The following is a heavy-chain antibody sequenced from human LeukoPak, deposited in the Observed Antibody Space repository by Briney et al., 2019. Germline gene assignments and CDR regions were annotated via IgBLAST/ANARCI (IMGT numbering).Heavy chain of an antibody. V-gene: IGHV3-30-3*01. J-gene: IGHJ3*02. CDR3: ARGMASGWYDAFDI. CDR1: GFTYSSYA. Sequence: GRSLRLSCAASGFTYSSYAMHGVRQAPGRGVEWVAVISYDGSNKYYADSEKGGFTISRDNSKNTLYLQMNSLRAEDTAVYYCARGMASGWYDAFDIWGQGTMVTVSS. CDR2: ISYDGSNK. D-gene: IGHD6-19*01.